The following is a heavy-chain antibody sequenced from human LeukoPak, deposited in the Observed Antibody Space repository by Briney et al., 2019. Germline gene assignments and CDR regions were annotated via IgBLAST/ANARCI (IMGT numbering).Heavy chain of an antibody. D-gene: IGHD2-2*02. J-gene: IGHJ4*02. CDR1: GYSISSGGYY. CDR2: IYHSGST. Sequence: SETLSLTCTVSGYSISSGGYYWSWIRQPPGKGLEWIGYIYHSGSTYYNPSLKSRVTISVDRSKNQFSLKLSSVTAADTAVYYCARDSKGATILPDYWGQGTLVTVSS. V-gene: IGHV4-30-2*01. CDR3: ARDSKGATILPDY.